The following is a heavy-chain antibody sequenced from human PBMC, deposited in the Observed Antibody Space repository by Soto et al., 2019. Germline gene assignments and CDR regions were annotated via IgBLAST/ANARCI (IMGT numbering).Heavy chain of an antibody. V-gene: IGHV4-34*01. CDR1: GASLSDNY. Sequence: PSETLSLTCAVYGASLSDNYCNWLRQPPGKGLEWIGEINHSGNTNYNPSLRSRVTISIDTSKNQLSLNLRSVSAADTAVYYCARGRGEFDASGQGTPVTVYS. J-gene: IGHJ5*02. D-gene: IGHD2-21*01. CDR3: ARGRGEFDA. CDR2: INHSGNT.